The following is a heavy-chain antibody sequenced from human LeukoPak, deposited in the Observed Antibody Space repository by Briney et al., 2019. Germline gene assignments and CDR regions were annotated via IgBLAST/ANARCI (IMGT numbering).Heavy chain of an antibody. CDR2: IWYDGSNK. D-gene: IGHD3-3*01. J-gene: IGHJ6*02. V-gene: IGHV3-33*01. Sequence: GGSLRLSCAASGFTFSSYGMHWVRQAPGKGLEWVAVIWYDGSNKYYADSVKGRFTISRDNSKNTLYLQMNSLRAEDTAVYYCARDLDDYGMDVWGQGTTVTVSS. CDR1: GFTFSSYG. CDR3: ARDLDDYGMDV.